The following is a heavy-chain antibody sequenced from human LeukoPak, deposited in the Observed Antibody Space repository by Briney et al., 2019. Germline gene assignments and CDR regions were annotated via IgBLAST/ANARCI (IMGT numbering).Heavy chain of an antibody. CDR3: ARDLVLSAGNGPY. J-gene: IGHJ4*02. Sequence: KSSETLSLTCTVSGGSIRSSYYYWGWIRQPPGKGLEWIGSIYDSGSTYYNPSLKSRVTISVDTSKNQFSLKLNSVTAADTAIYYCARDLVLSAGNGPYWGQGTLVTVSS. V-gene: IGHV4-39*02. D-gene: IGHD4-23*01. CDR1: GGSIRSSYYY. CDR2: IYDSGST.